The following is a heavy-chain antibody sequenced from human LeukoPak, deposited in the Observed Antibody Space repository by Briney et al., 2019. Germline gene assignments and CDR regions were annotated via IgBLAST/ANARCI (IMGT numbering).Heavy chain of an antibody. CDR2: IKGKTAAGAP. CDR3: ITGDYDFWSGFYSPNHYFDY. D-gene: IGHD3-3*01. J-gene: IGHJ4*02. Sequence: GSLRLSCAASGFTFTSAWMSWVRQAPGKGLEWVGRIKGKTAAGAPDYVASVKGRFTISRDDSKNTLFLQMNSLKTEDTAVYYCITGDYDFWSGFYSPNHYFDYWGQGTLVTVSS. V-gene: IGHV3-15*01. CDR1: GFTFTSAW.